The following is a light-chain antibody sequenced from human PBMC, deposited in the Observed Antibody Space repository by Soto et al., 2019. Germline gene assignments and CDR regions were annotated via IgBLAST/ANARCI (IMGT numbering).Light chain of an antibody. CDR3: QSHDSSLNSWV. V-gene: IGLV1-40*01. CDR1: SSNIGAGYD. J-gene: IGLJ3*02. Sequence: QSVLTQPPSMSGAPGQRVTISCTGSSSNIGAGYDVHWYQLLPGTAPKLLIYGNTNRPSGVPDRFSGSKSGTSASLAITGVWAEDEADYYCQSHDSSLNSWVFGGGTKLTVL. CDR2: GNT.